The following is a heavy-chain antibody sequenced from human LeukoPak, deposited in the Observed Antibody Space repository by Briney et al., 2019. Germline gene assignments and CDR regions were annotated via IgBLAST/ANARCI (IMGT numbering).Heavy chain of an antibody. D-gene: IGHD2-15*01. J-gene: IGHJ4*02. CDR3: ARDCSGGSCYSGSTVFDY. CDR2: ISAYNGNT. CDR1: GYTFTSYG. V-gene: IGHV1-18*01. Sequence: EASVKVSCKASGYTFTSYGISWVRQAPGQGLEWMGWISAYNGNTNYAQKLQGRVTMTTDTSTSTAYMELRSLRSDDTAVYYCARDCSGGSCYSGSTVFDYWGQGTLVTVSS.